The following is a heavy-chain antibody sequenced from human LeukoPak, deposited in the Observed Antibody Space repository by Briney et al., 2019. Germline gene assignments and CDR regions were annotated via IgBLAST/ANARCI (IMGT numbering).Heavy chain of an antibody. Sequence: GGSLRLSCAASGFTFSSYAMSWVRQAPGKGLEWVSAVSGSGGSTYYADSVKGRFTISRDNSKNTLYLQMNSLRAEDTAVYYCARRLRYYYYYMDVWGKGTTVTVSS. CDR2: VSGSGGST. CDR1: GFTFSSYA. J-gene: IGHJ6*03. V-gene: IGHV3-23*01. CDR3: ARRLRYYYYYMDV.